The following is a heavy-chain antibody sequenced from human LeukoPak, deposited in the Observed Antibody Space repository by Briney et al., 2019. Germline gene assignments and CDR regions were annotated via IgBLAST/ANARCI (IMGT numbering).Heavy chain of an antibody. V-gene: IGHV3-21*01. CDR1: GFTFSSYS. J-gene: IGHJ1*01. Sequence: GGSLRLSCAASGFTFSSYSMNRVRQAPGKGLEWASSISSSSSYIYYADSAKGRFTISRDNAKTSLYLQMNSLRAEDTAVYYCARDGYSSSWYTYEYFQHWGQGTLVTVSS. CDR3: ARDGYSSSWYTYEYFQH. CDR2: ISSSSSYI. D-gene: IGHD6-13*01.